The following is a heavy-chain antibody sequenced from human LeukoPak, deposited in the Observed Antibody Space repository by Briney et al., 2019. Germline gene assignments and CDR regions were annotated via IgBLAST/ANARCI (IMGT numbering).Heavy chain of an antibody. V-gene: IGHV3-73*01. CDR2: IRSKANSSAT. CDR3: TRQWGYCSSTSCYNWFDP. CDR1: GFTFSGSA. Sequence: SGGSLRLSCAASGFTFSGSAMHWVRQASGKGVEWVGRIRSKANSSATPYAASVKGRFTISRDDSKNTAYLQMNSLKTEDTAVYYCTRQWGYCSSTSCYNWFDPWGQGTLVTVSS. D-gene: IGHD2-2*01. J-gene: IGHJ5*02.